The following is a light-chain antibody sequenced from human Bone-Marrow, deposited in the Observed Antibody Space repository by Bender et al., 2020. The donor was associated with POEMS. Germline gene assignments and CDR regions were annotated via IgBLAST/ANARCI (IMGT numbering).Light chain of an antibody. J-gene: IGLJ2*01. Sequence: SYALTQPPSVSVAPGQTASITCGGDNIGGKSVHWYQQKPGQAPVMVLFDYTVRPSGIPERFSGSNSGNTATLTIRRVAAGDEGDYYCQMWESSGQVVFGGGTKLTVL. CDR2: DYT. CDR1: NIGGKS. V-gene: IGLV3-21*02. CDR3: QMWESSGQVV.